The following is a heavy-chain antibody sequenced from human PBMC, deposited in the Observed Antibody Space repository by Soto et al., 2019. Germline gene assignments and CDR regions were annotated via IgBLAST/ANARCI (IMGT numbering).Heavy chain of an antibody. V-gene: IGHV1-69*13. CDR2: IIPIFGTA. D-gene: IGHD6-19*01. CDR1: GGTFSSYA. J-gene: IGHJ3*02. Sequence: ASVKVSCKASGGTFSSYAISWVRQAPGQGLEWMGGIIPIFGTANYAQKFQGRVTITADESTSTAYMELSSLRSEDTAVYYCARMYSSGWPLGGDAFDIWGQGTMVTVS. CDR3: ARMYSSGWPLGGDAFDI.